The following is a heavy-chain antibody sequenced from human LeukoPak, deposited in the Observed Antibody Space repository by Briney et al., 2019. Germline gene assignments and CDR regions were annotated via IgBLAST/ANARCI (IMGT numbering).Heavy chain of an antibody. D-gene: IGHD3-22*01. CDR3: ASKPYDSSAYYFDY. J-gene: IGHJ4*02. Sequence: GGSLRLSCAASGFTFSSYGMHWVRQAPGKGLEWVSAISGSGGSTYYADSVKGRFTISRDNSKNTLYLQMNSLRAEDTAVYYCASKPYDSSAYYFDYWGQGTLVTVSS. CDR1: GFTFSSYG. V-gene: IGHV3-23*01. CDR2: ISGSGGST.